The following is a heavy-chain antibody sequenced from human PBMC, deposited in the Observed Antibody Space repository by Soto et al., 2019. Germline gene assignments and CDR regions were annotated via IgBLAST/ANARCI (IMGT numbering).Heavy chain of an antibody. D-gene: IGHD6-13*01. CDR3: ARWGIAPAGTDALDI. CDR1: GGTFSSYA. V-gene: IGHV1-69*13. CDR2: IIPIFGTA. Sequence: GASVKVSCKASGGTFSSYAISWVRQAPGQGLEWMGGIIPIFGTANYAQKFQGRATITADESTSTAYMELSSLRSDDTAVYYCARWGIAPAGTDALDIWGQGTMVTVAS. J-gene: IGHJ3*02.